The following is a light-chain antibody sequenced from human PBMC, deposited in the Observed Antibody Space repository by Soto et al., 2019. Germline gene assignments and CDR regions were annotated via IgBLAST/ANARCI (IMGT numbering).Light chain of an antibody. CDR3: QQSYSSPPT. J-gene: IGKJ1*01. CDR2: AAS. V-gene: IGKV1-39*01. Sequence: EIQMTQSPSTLSASVGDRVTITYRASQSISSWLALYHQKPGKAPKLLIFAASSLQSGVPSRFSGSRSGPDFTLTISSLQPEDFATYYCQQSYSSPPTFGQGTKVDIK. CDR1: QSISSW.